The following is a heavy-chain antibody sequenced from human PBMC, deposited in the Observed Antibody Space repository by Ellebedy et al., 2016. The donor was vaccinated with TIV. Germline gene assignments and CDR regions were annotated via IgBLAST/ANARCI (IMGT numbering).Heavy chain of an antibody. J-gene: IGHJ6*02. D-gene: IGHD2-2*01. Sequence: AASVKVSCKASGYTFINYGISWVRQAPGQGLEWMGYINAQNGNTQYAQKLQGRFTMTTDTSTSTVYMQLGSLRPDETAVYYCASRDGCSSASCYGDGMDVWGQGTTVTVSS. V-gene: IGHV1-18*01. CDR3: ASRDGCSSASCYGDGMDV. CDR2: INAQNGNT. CDR1: GYTFINYG.